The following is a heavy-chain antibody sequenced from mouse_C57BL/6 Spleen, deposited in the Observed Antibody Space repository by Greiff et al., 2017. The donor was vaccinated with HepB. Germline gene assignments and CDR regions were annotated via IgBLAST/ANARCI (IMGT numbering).Heavy chain of an antibody. Sequence: EVQLQQSGPGLVKPSQSLSLTCSVTGYSITSGYYWNWIRQFPGNKLEWMGYISYDGSNNYNPSLKNRISITRDTSKNQFFLKLNSVTTEDTATYYCTLLSPTGYYAMDYWGQGTSVTVSS. V-gene: IGHV3-6*01. D-gene: IGHD1-1*02. CDR2: ISYDGSN. J-gene: IGHJ4*01. CDR3: TLLSPTGYYAMDY. CDR1: GYSITSGYY.